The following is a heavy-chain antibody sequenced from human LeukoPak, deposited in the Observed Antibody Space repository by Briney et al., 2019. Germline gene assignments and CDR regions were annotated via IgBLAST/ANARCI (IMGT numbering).Heavy chain of an antibody. J-gene: IGHJ4*02. D-gene: IGHD3-22*01. CDR1: GFTFSSYG. Sequence: GGSLRLSCAASGFTFSSYGMHWVRQAPGKGLEWVAFIRYDGSNKYYADSVKGRFTISRDNSKNTLYLQMNSLRAEDTAVYYCARYYYDSSGYYHLSGFDYWGQGTLVTVSS. V-gene: IGHV3-30*02. CDR3: ARYYYDSSGYYHLSGFDY. CDR2: IRYDGSNK.